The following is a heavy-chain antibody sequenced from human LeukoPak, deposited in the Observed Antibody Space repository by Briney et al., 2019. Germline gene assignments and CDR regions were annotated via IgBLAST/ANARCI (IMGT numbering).Heavy chain of an antibody. CDR3: AKALSGYKPPNFYYMDV. V-gene: IGHV3-53*05. D-gene: IGHD3-3*01. J-gene: IGHJ6*03. CDR1: GFTVSSNY. CDR2: IYSGGST. Sequence: PGGSLRLSCAASGFTVSSNYMSWVRQAPGKGLEWVSVIYSGGSTYYADSVKGRFTISRDNSKNTLYLQMNSLRAEDTAVYYCAKALSGYKPPNFYYMDVWGKGTTVTVSS.